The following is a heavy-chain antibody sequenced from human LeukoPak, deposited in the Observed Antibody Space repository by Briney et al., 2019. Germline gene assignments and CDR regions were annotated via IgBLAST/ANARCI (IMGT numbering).Heavy chain of an antibody. CDR1: GYTFTSYY. J-gene: IGHJ6*02. CDR2: INPSGGST. V-gene: IGHV1-46*01. Sequence: ASVKVSCKASGYTFTSYYMHWVRQAPGQGLEWMGIINPSGGSTSYAQKFQGRVTMTRDTSTSTVYMELSSLRSEDTAVYYCARDIVVVPAAIRPNSYYYYGMDVWGQGTTVTVSS. D-gene: IGHD2-2*01. CDR3: ARDIVVVPAAIRPNSYYYYGMDV.